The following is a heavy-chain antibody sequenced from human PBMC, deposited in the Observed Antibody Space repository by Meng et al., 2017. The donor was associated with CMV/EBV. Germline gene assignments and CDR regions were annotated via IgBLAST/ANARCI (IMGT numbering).Heavy chain of an antibody. CDR1: GGTFSSYT. V-gene: IGHV1-69*04. CDR2: IIPILGIA. D-gene: IGHD3-3*01. J-gene: IGHJ6*02. CDR3: ARDIITIFGVVEGGMDV. Sequence: SVKVSCKASGGTFSSYTISWVRQAPGQGLEWMGRIIPILGIANYAQKFQGRVTITADKSTSTAYMELSSLRSEDTAVYYCARDIITIFGVVEGGMDVWGQGTTVTVSS.